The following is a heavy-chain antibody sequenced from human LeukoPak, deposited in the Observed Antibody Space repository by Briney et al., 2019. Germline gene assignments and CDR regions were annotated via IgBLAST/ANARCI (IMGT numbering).Heavy chain of an antibody. V-gene: IGHV1-69*13. CDR2: IIPIFGTA. CDR3: ARDFVYPLDY. CDR1: GGTFSSYA. D-gene: IGHD1-14*01. Sequence: SVKVPCKASGGTFSSYAISWVQQAPGQGLEWMGGIIPIFGTANYAQKFQGRVTITADESTSTAYMELSSLRSEDTAVYYCARDFVYPLDYWGQGTLVTVSS. J-gene: IGHJ4*02.